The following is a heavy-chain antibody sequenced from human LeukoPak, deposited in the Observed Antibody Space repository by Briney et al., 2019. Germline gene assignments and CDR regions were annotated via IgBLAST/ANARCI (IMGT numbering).Heavy chain of an antibody. CDR3: ARGKYSSGWYYFDY. CDR2: IWYDGSNE. D-gene: IGHD6-19*01. CDR1: GFTFSSYA. J-gene: IGHJ4*02. V-gene: IGHV3-33*08. Sequence: PGGSLRLSCAASGFTFSSYAMHWVRQAPGKGLEWVALIWYDGSNEDYADSLKGRFTISRDNSKNTLYLQMNSLRAEDTAVYYCARGKYSSGWYYFDYWGQGTLVTVSS.